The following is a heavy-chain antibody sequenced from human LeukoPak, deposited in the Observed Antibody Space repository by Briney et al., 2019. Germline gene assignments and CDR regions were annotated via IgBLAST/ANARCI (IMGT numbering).Heavy chain of an antibody. D-gene: IGHD3-10*01. J-gene: IGHJ6*03. V-gene: IGHV1-18*01. CDR2: ISAYNGNT. Sequence: ASVKVSCKASGYTFTSYGISWVRQAPGQGLEWMGWISAYNGNTNYAQKLQGRVTMTTDTSTSTAYMELRSLRSDDTAVYYCARGCGSGNGVSLYYYYYYMDVWGKGTTVTVSS. CDR3: ARGCGSGNGVSLYYYYYYMDV. CDR1: GYTFTSYG.